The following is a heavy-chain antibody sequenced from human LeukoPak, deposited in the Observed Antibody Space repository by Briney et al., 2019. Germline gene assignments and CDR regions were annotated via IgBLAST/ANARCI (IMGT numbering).Heavy chain of an antibody. J-gene: IGHJ4*02. CDR1: GFTFSNYA. Sequence: GGSLRLSCAASGFTFSNYAMSWVRQAPGKGLEWVSAISGSGDRTYYADSVKGWSTISRDNTKNTMYLQMNSLRVEDTAVYYCAKVEYDYIWGTYRLTYFDYWGQGTLVTVSS. CDR2: ISGSGDRT. V-gene: IGHV3-23*01. D-gene: IGHD3-16*02. CDR3: AKVEYDYIWGTYRLTYFDY.